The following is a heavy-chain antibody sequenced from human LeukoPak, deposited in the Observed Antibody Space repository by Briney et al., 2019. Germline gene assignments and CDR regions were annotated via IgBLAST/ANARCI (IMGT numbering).Heavy chain of an antibody. V-gene: IGHV3-9*01. CDR2: ISWNSGSI. J-gene: IGHJ3*02. D-gene: IGHD6-13*01. Sequence: GGSLRLSCAASGFTFDDYAMHWVRRAPGKGLEWVSGISWNSGSIGYADSVKGRFTISRDNAKNSLYLQMNSLRAEDTALYYCAKDIGVAAAAFDAFDIWGQGTMVTVSS. CDR3: AKDIGVAAAAFDAFDI. CDR1: GFTFDDYA.